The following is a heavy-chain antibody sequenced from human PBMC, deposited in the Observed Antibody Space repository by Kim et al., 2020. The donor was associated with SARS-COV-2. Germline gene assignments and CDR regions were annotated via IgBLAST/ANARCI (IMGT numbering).Heavy chain of an antibody. CDR1: GGSFSGYY. CDR2: INHSGST. V-gene: IGHV4-34*01. Sequence: SETLSLTCAVYGGSFSGYYWSWIRQPPGKGLEWIGEINHSGSTNYNPSLKSRVTISVDTSKNQFSLKLSSVTAADTAVYYCARRIVVVTATDAFDIWGQG. D-gene: IGHD2-21*02. J-gene: IGHJ3*02. CDR3: ARRIVVVTATDAFDI.